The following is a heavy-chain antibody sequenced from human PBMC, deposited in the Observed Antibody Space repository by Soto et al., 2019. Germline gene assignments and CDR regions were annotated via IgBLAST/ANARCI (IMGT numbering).Heavy chain of an antibody. V-gene: IGHV5-10-1*01. CDR1: GYSFTSYW. J-gene: IGHJ6*02. CDR2: IDPSDSYT. Sequence: GESLKIFCKGSGYSFTSYWISWVRQMPGKGLEWMGRIDPSDSYTNYSPSFQGHVTISADKSISTAYLQWSSLKASDTAMYYCASAYYYYYGMDVWGQGTTVTVSS. CDR3: ASAYYYYYGMDV.